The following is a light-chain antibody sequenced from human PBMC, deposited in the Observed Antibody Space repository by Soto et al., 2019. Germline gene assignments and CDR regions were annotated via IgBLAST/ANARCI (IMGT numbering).Light chain of an antibody. Sequence: VLTQPPSVSGAPGQRVTISCTGSSSNIGAGYDVHWYQQFPGTAPKLLIYGNSNRPSGVPDRFSGSKSGTSASLAITGLQAEDEADYYCQSYDNSLSGSYVFGTGTKVTVL. V-gene: IGLV1-40*01. J-gene: IGLJ1*01. CDR1: SSNIGAGYD. CDR2: GNS. CDR3: QSYDNSLSGSYV.